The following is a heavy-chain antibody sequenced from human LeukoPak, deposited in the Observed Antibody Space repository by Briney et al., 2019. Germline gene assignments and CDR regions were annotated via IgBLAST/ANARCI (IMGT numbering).Heavy chain of an antibody. CDR1: GGSISSYY. D-gene: IGHD3-10*01. CDR2: IYTSGST. CDR3: ARGEKLWFGELLSFQH. V-gene: IGHV4-4*07. Sequence: PSETLSLTCTVSGGSISSYYWSWIRQPPGKGLEWIGRIYTSGSTNYNPSLKSRVTMSVDTSKNQFSLKLSSVTAADTAVYYCARGEKLWFGELLSFQHWGQGTLVTVSS. J-gene: IGHJ1*01.